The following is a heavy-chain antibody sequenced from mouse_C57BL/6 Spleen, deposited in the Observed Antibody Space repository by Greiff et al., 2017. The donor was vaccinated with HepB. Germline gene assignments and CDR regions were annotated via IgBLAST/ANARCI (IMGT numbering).Heavy chain of an antibody. CDR3: ARSPLLRGYFDV. D-gene: IGHD1-2*01. J-gene: IGHJ1*03. CDR1: GFTFTDYY. Sequence: EVQVVESGGGLVQPGGSLSLSCAASGFTFTDYYMSWVRQPPGKALEWLGFIRNKANGYTTEYSASVKGRFTISRDNSQSILYLQMNALRAEDSATYYCARSPLLRGYFDVWGTGTTVTVSS. V-gene: IGHV7-3*01. CDR2: IRNKANGYTT.